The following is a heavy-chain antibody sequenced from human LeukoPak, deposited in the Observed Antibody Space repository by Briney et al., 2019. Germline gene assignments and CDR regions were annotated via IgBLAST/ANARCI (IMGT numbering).Heavy chain of an antibody. V-gene: IGHV5-51*01. CDR2: IYPGDSDT. CDR1: GYGFTTYW. J-gene: IGHJ4*02. CDR3: ARQFDDVHPHFDY. Sequence: GESLKISCKGSGYGFTTYWIVLVRQMPGKGLEWMGIIYPGDSDTTYTPSFQGQVAISADKSINTACLQWNNLKASDTATYCARQFDDVHPHFDYWGQGTLVTVSS. D-gene: IGHD3-9*01.